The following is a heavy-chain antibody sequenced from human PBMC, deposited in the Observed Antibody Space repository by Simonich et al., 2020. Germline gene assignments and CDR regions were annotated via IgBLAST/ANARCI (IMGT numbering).Heavy chain of an antibody. Sequence: EVQLVESGGGLVKPGGSLRLSCAASGFTFSSYSMNWVRQAPGKGMEGVSSISSRSMYIYYADSVKGRFTISRDNAKNSLYLQMNSLRAEDTAVYYCARGIVGASGAFDIWGQGTMVTVSS. CDR1: GFTFSSYS. V-gene: IGHV3-21*01. D-gene: IGHD1-26*01. CDR3: ARGIVGASGAFDI. J-gene: IGHJ3*02. CDR2: ISSRSMYI.